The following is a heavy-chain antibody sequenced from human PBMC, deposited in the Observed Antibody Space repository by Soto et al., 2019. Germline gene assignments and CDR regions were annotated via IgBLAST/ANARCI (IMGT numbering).Heavy chain of an antibody. Sequence: QVRLVQSGAEVRKPGASVKVSCKASGYSFTGYFIHWVRQAPGQGLEWMGWINPNTGVTNYAQRFKGRVTMTRDTSITTAYVDLTSLTSDDTAVYYCAREGPDPWFDPWGQGTLVTVSS. CDR1: GYSFTGYF. J-gene: IGHJ5*02. CDR3: AREGPDPWFDP. V-gene: IGHV1-2*02. CDR2: INPNTGVT.